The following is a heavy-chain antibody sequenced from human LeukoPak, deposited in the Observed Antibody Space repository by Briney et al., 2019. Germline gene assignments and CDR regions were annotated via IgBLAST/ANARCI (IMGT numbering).Heavy chain of an antibody. V-gene: IGHV1-46*01. CDR1: GYTFTSYG. D-gene: IGHD3-10*01. CDR2: INLSSGRT. Sequence: ASVKVSCKASGYTFTSYGISWVRQAPGQGLEWVGMINLSSGRTDFAQKFQGRVTMTRDTSTRIVYLDLGSLRSEDTAVYYCAREDQYYLDQWGQGTLVTVSS. J-gene: IGHJ4*02. CDR3: AREDQYYLDQ.